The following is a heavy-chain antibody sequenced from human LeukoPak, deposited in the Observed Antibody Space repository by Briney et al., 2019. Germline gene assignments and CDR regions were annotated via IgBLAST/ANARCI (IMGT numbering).Heavy chain of an antibody. J-gene: IGHJ4*02. Sequence: PGRSLRLSCAASGFTFSSYAMHWVRQAPGKGLEWVAVISYDGSNKYYADSVKGRFTISRDNSKNTLYLQMNSLRAEDTAVYYCVREGLYSGYEWYWGQGTLVTVSS. CDR3: VREGLYSGYEWY. D-gene: IGHD5-12*01. CDR1: GFTFSSYA. V-gene: IGHV3-30-3*01. CDR2: ISYDGSNK.